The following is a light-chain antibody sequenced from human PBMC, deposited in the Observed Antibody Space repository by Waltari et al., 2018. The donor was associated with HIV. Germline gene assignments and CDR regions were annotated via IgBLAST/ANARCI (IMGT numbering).Light chain of an antibody. CDR2: EVS. CDR1: SSDVGGYNY. Sequence: SSDVGGYNYVSWYQQHPGKAPKLMIYEVSNRPSGVSNRFSGSKSGNTASLTISGLQAEDEADYYCSSYTSSSTPYVFGTGTKVTVL. J-gene: IGLJ1*01. CDR3: SSYTSSSTPYV. V-gene: IGLV2-14*01.